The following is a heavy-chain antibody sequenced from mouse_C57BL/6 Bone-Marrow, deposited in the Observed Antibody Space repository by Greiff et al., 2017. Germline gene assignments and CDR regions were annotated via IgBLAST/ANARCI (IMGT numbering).Heavy chain of an antibody. V-gene: IGHV5-12*01. CDR3: ARHGGYYSNFWFAY. CDR1: GFTFSDYY. CDR2: ISNGGGST. Sequence: EVMLVESGGGLVQPGGSLKLSCAASGFTFSDYYMYWVRQTPEKRLEWVAYISNGGGSTYYPDTVKGRFTISRDNAKNTLYLQMSRLKSEGTAMYYCARHGGYYSNFWFAYWGQGTLVTVSA. J-gene: IGHJ3*01. D-gene: IGHD2-5*01.